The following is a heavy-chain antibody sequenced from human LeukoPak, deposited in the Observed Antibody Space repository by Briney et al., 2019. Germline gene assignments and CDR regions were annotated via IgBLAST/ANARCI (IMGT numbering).Heavy chain of an antibody. CDR1: GGSISSYY. Sequence: SETLSLTCTVSGGSISSYYWSWIRQPPGKGLEWIGYIYYSGSTNYNPSLKSRVTISVDTSKNQFSLKLSSVTAADTAVYYCARGYCSSTSCYDAFDIWGQGTMVTVSS. CDR3: ARGYCSSTSCYDAFDI. J-gene: IGHJ3*02. CDR2: IYYSGST. V-gene: IGHV4-59*08. D-gene: IGHD2-2*01.